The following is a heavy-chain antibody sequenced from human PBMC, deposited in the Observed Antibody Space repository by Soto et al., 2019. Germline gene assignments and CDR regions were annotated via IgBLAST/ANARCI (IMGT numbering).Heavy chain of an antibody. CDR2: ISSSSSYI. J-gene: IGHJ4*02. CDR3: ASSPPSSRWYYQDY. V-gene: IGHV3-21*01. CDR1: GFTFSSYS. D-gene: IGHD6-19*01. Sequence: EVQLVESGGGLVKPGGSLRLSCAASGFTFSSYSMNWVRQAPGKGLEWVSSISSSSSYIYYADSVKGRFTISRDNAKNSLYLQLNSLRAEDTAVYYCASSPPSSRWYYQDYWGQGTLVTVSS.